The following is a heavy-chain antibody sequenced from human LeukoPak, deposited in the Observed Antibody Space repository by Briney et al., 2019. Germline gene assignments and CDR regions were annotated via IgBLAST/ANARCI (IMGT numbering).Heavy chain of an antibody. V-gene: IGHV3-23*01. CDR2: ISGSGGST. CDR3: AREGDYGDLD. Sequence: GGSLRLSCAASGFTFSSYGMSWVRKAPGKGLEWVSAISGSGGSTYYADSVKGRFTISRDNAKNSLYLQMNSLRAEDTAVYYCAREGDYGDLDWGQGTLVTVSS. J-gene: IGHJ4*02. CDR1: GFTFSSYG. D-gene: IGHD4-17*01.